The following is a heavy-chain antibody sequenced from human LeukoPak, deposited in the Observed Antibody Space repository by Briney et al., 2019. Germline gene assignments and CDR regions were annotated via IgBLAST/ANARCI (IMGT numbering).Heavy chain of an antibody. CDR3: AREQQLVPSYYMDV. Sequence: PSETLSLTCIVSGGSISSSSYYWGWIRQPPGKGLEWIGSIYYSGSTYYNPSLKSRVTISVDTSKNQFSLKLSSVTAADTAVYYCAREQQLVPSYYMDVWGKGTTVTVSS. V-gene: IGHV4-39*07. CDR2: IYYSGST. CDR1: GGSISSSSYY. D-gene: IGHD6-13*01. J-gene: IGHJ6*03.